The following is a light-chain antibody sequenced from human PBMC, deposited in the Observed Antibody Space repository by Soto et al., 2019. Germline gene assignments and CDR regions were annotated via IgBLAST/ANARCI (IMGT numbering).Light chain of an antibody. J-gene: IGKJ4*01. CDR2: GAS. CDR1: RDISNY. Sequence: DIQVTQSPSSLSASLGDRVSITCRASRDISNYLAWYQQKPGQVPRLLISGASTLHSGVPSRFSGSGSGTDFTLTISSLPPEYIATYFCQKYDTAPLTFGGGTKVEI. CDR3: QKYDTAPLT. V-gene: IGKV1-27*01.